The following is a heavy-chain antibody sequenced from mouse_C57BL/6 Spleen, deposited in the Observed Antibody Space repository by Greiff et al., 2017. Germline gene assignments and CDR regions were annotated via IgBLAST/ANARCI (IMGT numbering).Heavy chain of an antibody. Sequence: EVKLVESGGDLVKPGGSLKLSCAASGFTFSSYGMSWVRQTPDKRLEWVATISSGGSYTYYPDSVKGRFTISSDNAKNTLYLPMSSLKSEDTAMYYCARRTVVATGAMDYWSQGTSVTVSS. J-gene: IGHJ4*01. CDR2: ISSGGSYT. D-gene: IGHD1-1*01. CDR1: GFTFSSYG. V-gene: IGHV5-6*02. CDR3: ARRTVVATGAMDY.